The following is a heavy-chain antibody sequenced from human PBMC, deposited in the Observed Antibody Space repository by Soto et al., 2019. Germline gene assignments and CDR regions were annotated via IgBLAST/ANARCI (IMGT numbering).Heavy chain of an antibody. J-gene: IGHJ3*01. D-gene: IGHD2-8*02. CDR2: NSGHNGKT. CDR3: VGEWPWVYCPGADAFVV. V-gene: IGHV1-18*01. Sequence: VASVKVSRKSSGYNFTTYGVAWVRQAPGQGLEWMGWNSGHNGKTFYAQNLQDRVTMTTDTSTSTAYMELRSLRSDDTAVYFCVGEWPWVYCPGADAFVVWGQGTTVTVSS. CDR1: GYNFTTYG.